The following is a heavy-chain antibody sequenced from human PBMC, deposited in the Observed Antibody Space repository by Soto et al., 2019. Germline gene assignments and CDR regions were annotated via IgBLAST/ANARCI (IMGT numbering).Heavy chain of an antibody. Sequence: DVQLVESGGGLVQPGGSLRLSCAASGFIFSDHFMDWDRQAPGKGLEWVGRIRSKPNSYTTEYAASVKGRFTISRNDSRSSLYVQMTSMKTEHTALYYCTCSLATALQYSVGSWGQGTLVTVSS. D-gene: IGHD6-13*01. CDR2: IRSKPNSYTT. CDR3: TCSLATALQYSVGS. V-gene: IGHV3-72*01. J-gene: IGHJ4*02. CDR1: GFIFSDHF.